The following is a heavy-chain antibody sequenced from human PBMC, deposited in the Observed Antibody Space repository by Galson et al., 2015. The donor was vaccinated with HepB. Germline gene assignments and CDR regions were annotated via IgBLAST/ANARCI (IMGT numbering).Heavy chain of an antibody. Sequence: SLRLSCAAPGFTVSSNYMSWVRQAPGKGLEWVSVIYSGGSTYYADSVKGRFTISRDNSKNTLYLQMNSLRAEDTAVYYCSYCSGGSCFHYGMDVWGQGTTVTVSS. CDR1: GFTVSSNY. D-gene: IGHD2-15*01. CDR3: SYCSGGSCFHYGMDV. CDR2: IYSGGST. V-gene: IGHV3-66*02. J-gene: IGHJ6*02.